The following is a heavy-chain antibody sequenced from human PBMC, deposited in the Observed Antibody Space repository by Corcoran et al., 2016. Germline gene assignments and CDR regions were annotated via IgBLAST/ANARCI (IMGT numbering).Heavy chain of an antibody. J-gene: IGHJ6*02. D-gene: IGHD6-13*01. V-gene: IGHV1-18*01. CDR2: ISAYNGNT. Sequence: QVQLVQSGAEVKKPGASVKVSCKASGYTFPSYGISWVRQAPGQGLEWMGWISAYNGNTNYAQKLQGRVTMTTDTSTSTAYMELRSLRSDDTAVYYCARGDPVIKFRIAAAAGDVWGQGTTVTVSS. CDR3: ARGDPVIKFRIAAAAGDV. CDR1: GYTFPSYG.